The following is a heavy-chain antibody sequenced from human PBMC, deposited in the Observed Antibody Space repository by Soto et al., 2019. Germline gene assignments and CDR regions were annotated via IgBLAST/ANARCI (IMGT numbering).Heavy chain of an antibody. V-gene: IGHV3-30-3*01. D-gene: IGHD6-19*01. CDR1: GFTFSSYA. Sequence: GGSLRLSCAASGFTFSSYAMHWVRQAPGKGLEWVAVISYDGSNKYYADSVKGRFTISRDNSKNTLYLQMNSLRAEDTAVYYCARVAEQWLVPSPFDYWGQGTLVTVSS. J-gene: IGHJ4*02. CDR2: ISYDGSNK. CDR3: ARVAEQWLVPSPFDY.